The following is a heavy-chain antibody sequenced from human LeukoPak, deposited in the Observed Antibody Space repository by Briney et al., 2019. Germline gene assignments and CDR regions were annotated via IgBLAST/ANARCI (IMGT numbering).Heavy chain of an antibody. V-gene: IGHV3-48*01. CDR1: GFTFNNYS. J-gene: IGHJ5*02. CDR3: ARDMDYYGSGNYYNSRWFDL. Sequence: GGSLRLSCAASGFTFNNYSMNWVRQAPGKGVERLSYISRSSATIYYADSVKGRFTISRDNVKNSRYLQMNSLRGDDTAVYYCARDMDYYGSGNYYNSRWFDLWGQGTLVTVSS. D-gene: IGHD3-10*01. CDR2: ISRSSATI.